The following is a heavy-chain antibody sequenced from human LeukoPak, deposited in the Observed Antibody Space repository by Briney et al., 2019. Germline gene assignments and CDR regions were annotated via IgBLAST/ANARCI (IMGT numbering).Heavy chain of an antibody. CDR1: GFTFTTYT. D-gene: IGHD1-26*01. Sequence: GGSLRLSCAASGFTFTTYTMNWVRQAPGKGLEWVSSISSSSSTIYYADSVKGRFTISRDNAKNSLYLQMNSLRAEDTAVYYCARARGSYRFDYWGQGTLVTVSS. CDR3: ARARGSYRFDY. V-gene: IGHV3-48*01. CDR2: ISSSSSTI. J-gene: IGHJ4*02.